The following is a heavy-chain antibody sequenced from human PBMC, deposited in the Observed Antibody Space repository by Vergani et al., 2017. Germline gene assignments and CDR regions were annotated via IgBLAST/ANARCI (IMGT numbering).Heavy chain of an antibody. D-gene: IGHD4-11*01. CDR2: FDPEDGET. CDR1: GGTFSSYA. J-gene: IGHJ4*02. CDR3: ATGFLLSNYGRGYYFDY. Sequence: QVQLVQSGAEVKKPGSSVKVSCKASGGTFSSYAISWVRQAPGQGLEWMGGFDPEDGETIYAQKFQGRVTMTEDTSTDTAYMELSSLRSEDTAVYYCATGFLLSNYGRGYYFDYWGQGTLVTVSS. V-gene: IGHV1-24*01.